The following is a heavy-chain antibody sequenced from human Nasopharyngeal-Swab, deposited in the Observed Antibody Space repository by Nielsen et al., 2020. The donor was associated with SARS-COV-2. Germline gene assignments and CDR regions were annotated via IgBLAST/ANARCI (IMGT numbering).Heavy chain of an antibody. CDR2: ISGSSSHT. CDR3: AKDSGAGFCSGGTCFPTNH. Sequence: GESLKISCAASGFTFSDYYMSWIRHTPGKGLEWVSYISGSSSHTSYADSVKGRFTISRDNAKNSLYLEMNSLRAEDTALYYCAKDSGAGFCSGGTCFPTNHWGQGTLVTVSS. V-gene: IGHV3-11*05. CDR1: GFTFSDYY. D-gene: IGHD2-15*01. J-gene: IGHJ5*02.